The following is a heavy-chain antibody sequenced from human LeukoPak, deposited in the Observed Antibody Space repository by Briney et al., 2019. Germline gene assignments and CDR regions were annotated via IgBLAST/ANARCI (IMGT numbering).Heavy chain of an antibody. V-gene: IGHV4-39*01. CDR2: IYYSGST. CDR1: GGSISSSSYY. Sequence: SETLSLTCTVSGGSISSSSYYWGWIRQPPGKGLEWIGSIYYSGSTYYNPSLKSRVTISVDTSKNQFSLKLSSVTAADTAVYYCARHHVLVNWFDPWGQGTLVTVSS. J-gene: IGHJ5*02. CDR3: ARHHVLVNWFDP. D-gene: IGHD3-16*02.